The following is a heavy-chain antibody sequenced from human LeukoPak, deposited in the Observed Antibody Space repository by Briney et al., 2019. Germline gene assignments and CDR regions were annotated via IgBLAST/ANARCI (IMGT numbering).Heavy chain of an antibody. D-gene: IGHD3-16*01. CDR3: ARIAKITEGDY. J-gene: IGHJ4*02. Sequence: PSETLSLTCAVYGGSFSGYYWSWIRQPPGKGLEWIGEINHSGSTNYNPSLKSRVTISVDTSKNQFSLKLSSVTAADTAVYYCARIAKITEGDYGGQGTLVTVSS. CDR2: INHSGST. CDR1: GGSFSGYY. V-gene: IGHV4-34*01.